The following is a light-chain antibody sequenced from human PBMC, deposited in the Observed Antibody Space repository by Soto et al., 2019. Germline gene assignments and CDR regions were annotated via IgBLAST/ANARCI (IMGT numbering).Light chain of an antibody. J-gene: IGKJ4*01. Sequence: DIQMTQSPSSLSASVGDRVTITCRASQSISSYLNWYQQKPGKAPKLLIYAASSLQSGVPSRFNGSGSGTDFTLTISSLRPEDFATYYCQQSYSFPPTFGGGTKVEIK. V-gene: IGKV1-39*01. CDR1: QSISSY. CDR3: QQSYSFPPT. CDR2: AAS.